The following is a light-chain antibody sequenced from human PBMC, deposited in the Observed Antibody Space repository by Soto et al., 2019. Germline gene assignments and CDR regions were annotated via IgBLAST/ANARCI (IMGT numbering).Light chain of an antibody. CDR3: AAWDDSLNGWV. CDR1: SSNIGINT. CDR2: SNN. V-gene: IGLV1-44*01. J-gene: IGLJ3*02. Sequence: QSVLTQPPSASGTPGQRVTISCSGSSSNIGINTVNWYQQVPGTAPKLLIYSNNQRPSGVPDRFSGSKSGTSASLAISGLQSEDEADYYCAAWDDSLNGWVFGGGTKVTVL.